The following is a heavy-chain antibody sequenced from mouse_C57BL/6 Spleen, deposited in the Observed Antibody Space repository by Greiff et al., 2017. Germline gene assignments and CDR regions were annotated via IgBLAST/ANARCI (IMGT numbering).Heavy chain of an antibody. J-gene: IGHJ3*01. V-gene: IGHV14-4*01. CDR1: GFNIKDDY. CDR2: IDPENGDT. Sequence: VQLQQSGAELVRPGASVKLSCTASGFNIKDDYMHWVKQGPEQGLEWIGWIDPENGDTEYASKFQGKATITADTSSNTAYLQLSRLTSEYTAVYYCSTSYGSSYGWMFAYWVQGTLVTVSA. D-gene: IGHD1-1*01. CDR3: STSYGSSYGWMFAY.